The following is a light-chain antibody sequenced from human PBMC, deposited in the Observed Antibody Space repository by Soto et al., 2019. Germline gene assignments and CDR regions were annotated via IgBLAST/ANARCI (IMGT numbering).Light chain of an antibody. CDR2: DAS. CDR1: QGISSA. J-gene: IGKJ4*01. CDR3: QQFNSYPIT. Sequence: AIQLTQSPSSLSASVGDRVTITCRASQGISSALAWYQQKPGKAPKLLIYDASSLESGVPSRFSGCGSGTDFTLTISSLQPEDFANYYCQQFNSYPITFGGGTKVEIK. V-gene: IGKV1-13*02.